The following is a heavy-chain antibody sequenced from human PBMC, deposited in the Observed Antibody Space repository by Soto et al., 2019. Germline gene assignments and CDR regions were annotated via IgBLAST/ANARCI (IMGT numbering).Heavy chain of an antibody. Sequence: SVKVSCKASGYTFTGYYMHWVRQAPGQGLEWMGWINPNSGGTNYAQKFQGWVTMTRDTSISTAYMELSRLRSDDTAVYYCARDLYSVVVPAAMPDYWGQGTLVTVSS. CDR3: ARDLYSVVVPAAMPDY. CDR2: INPNSGGT. CDR1: GYTFTGYY. D-gene: IGHD2-2*01. V-gene: IGHV1-2*04. J-gene: IGHJ4*02.